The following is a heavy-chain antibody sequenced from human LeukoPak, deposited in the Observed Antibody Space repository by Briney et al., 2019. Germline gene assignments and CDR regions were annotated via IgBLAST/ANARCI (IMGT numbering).Heavy chain of an antibody. CDR1: GFTFSSYA. J-gene: IGHJ5*02. CDR3: ARDYTGYFP. CDR2: IKTDGSEK. D-gene: IGHD3-9*01. V-gene: IGHV3-7*03. Sequence: GGSLRLSCAASGFTFSSYAMHWVRQAPGKGLEWVANIKTDGSEKYYVDPVKGRFTISRDNAKNSLYLQMNSLRAEDTAVYYCARDYTGYFPWGQGTLVIVSS.